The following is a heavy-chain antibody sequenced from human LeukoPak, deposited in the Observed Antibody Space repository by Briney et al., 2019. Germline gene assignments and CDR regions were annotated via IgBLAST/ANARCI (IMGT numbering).Heavy chain of an antibody. CDR2: IIPIFGTA. D-gene: IGHD3-22*01. V-gene: IGHV1-69*01. Sequence: SEKVSCKASGGTFTSYAISWVRQAPGQGLEWKGGIIPIFGTANYAQKFQGRVTITADESTSTAYMELSSLRSEDTAVYYCANHYDSSGIRGAFDIWGQGTMVTVSS. J-gene: IGHJ3*02. CDR3: ANHYDSSGIRGAFDI. CDR1: GGTFTSYA.